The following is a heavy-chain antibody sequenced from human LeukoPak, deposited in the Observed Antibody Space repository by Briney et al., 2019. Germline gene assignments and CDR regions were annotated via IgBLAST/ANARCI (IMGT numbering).Heavy chain of an antibody. CDR1: GFSLSTSGVG. J-gene: IGHJ4*02. CDR3: ARIQAYGGNSEGNYFNY. CDR2: IYWNDDK. D-gene: IGHD4-23*01. Sequence: SGPTLVNPTQTLTLTCTFSGFSLSTSGVGVGWIRQPPGKALEWLALIYWNDDKRYSPSLKSRLTITKDTSKNQVVLTMTNMDPADTATYYCARIQAYGGNSEGNYFNYWGQGTLVTVSS. V-gene: IGHV2-5*01.